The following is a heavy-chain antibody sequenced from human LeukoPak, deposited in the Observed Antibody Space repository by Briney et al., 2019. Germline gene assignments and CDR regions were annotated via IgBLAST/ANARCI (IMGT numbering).Heavy chain of an antibody. Sequence: GSLRLSCAASGFTFSGYWMSWVRQAPGKGLEWVANIKQDGSEKYYVDSVKGRFTISRDNAKNSLYLQMNSLRAEDTAVYYCARVRRELLVYYYYMDVWGKGTTVTISS. J-gene: IGHJ6*03. D-gene: IGHD1-26*01. V-gene: IGHV3-7*01. CDR2: IKQDGSEK. CDR3: ARVRRELLVYYYYMDV. CDR1: GFTFSGYW.